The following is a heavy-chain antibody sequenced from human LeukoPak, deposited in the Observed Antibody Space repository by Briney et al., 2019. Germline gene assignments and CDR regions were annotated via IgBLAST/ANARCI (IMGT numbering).Heavy chain of an antibody. J-gene: IGHJ6*03. CDR3: ARVVFYAGDYYYYMDV. CDR2: IIPIFGTA. V-gene: IGHV1-69*13. Sequence: GASVKVSCKASGGTFSSYAISWVRQAPGQGLEWMGGIIPIFGTANYAQKFQGRVTITADESTSTAYMELSSLRSEDTAVYYCARVVFYAGDYYYYMDVWGKGTTVTISS. D-gene: IGHD5/OR15-5a*01. CDR1: GGTFSSYA.